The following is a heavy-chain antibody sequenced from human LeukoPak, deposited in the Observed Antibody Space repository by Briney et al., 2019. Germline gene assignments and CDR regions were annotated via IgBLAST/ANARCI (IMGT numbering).Heavy chain of an antibody. CDR3: ATEEGDDAFDI. J-gene: IGHJ3*02. CDR1: GYTFTSYD. D-gene: IGHD1-26*01. V-gene: IGHV1-8*01. Sequence: GASVKVSCKASGYTFTSYDINWVRQATGQGLEWMGWMNPNSGNTGYAQKFQGRVTITRNTSISTAYMELSSLRSEDTAVYYCATEEGDDAFDIWGQGTMVTVSS. CDR2: MNPNSGNT.